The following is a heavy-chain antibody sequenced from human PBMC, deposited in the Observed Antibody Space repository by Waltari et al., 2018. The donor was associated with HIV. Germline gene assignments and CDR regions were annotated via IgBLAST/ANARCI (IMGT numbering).Heavy chain of an antibody. J-gene: IGHJ4*02. CDR1: GASIRSNSYY. D-gene: IGHD4-17*01. CDR3: ARQPTVTDHHYFDY. V-gene: IGHV4-39*01. Sequence: QLQLQESGPGLVKSSETLSLTCTVSGASIRSNSYYWGWIRQPPGKGLEWLASVFYTGHTNSKSSLNSRVAMSVDTSKNQFSLKLTSVTAADTAVYYCARQPTVTDHHYFDYWGQGTLVTVSS. CDR2: VFYTGHT.